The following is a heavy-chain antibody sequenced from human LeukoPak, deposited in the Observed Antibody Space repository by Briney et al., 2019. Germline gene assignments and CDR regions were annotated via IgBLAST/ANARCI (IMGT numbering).Heavy chain of an antibody. D-gene: IGHD3-10*01. V-gene: IGHV1-58*02. CDR1: GFTFTSSA. CDR3: FFMVRGVIITSDAFDI. Sequence: SVKVSCKASGFTFTSSAMQWVRQARGQRLEWIGWIVVGSGNTNYAQKFQERVTITRDMSTSTAYMELSSLRSEDTAVYYCFFMVRGVIITSDAFDIWGQGTMVTVSS. J-gene: IGHJ3*02. CDR2: IVVGSGNT.